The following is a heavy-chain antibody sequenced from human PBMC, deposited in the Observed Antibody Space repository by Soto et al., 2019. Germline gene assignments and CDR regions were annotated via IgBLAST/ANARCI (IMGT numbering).Heavy chain of an antibody. J-gene: IGHJ3*02. CDR3: ARDRGGADNSDAFDI. CDR1: GGSISSGGYY. Sequence: QVQLQESGPGLVKPSQTLSLTCTVSGGSISSGGYYWSWIRQHPGKGLEWIGYIYYSGSTYYNPSLKSRVTIXXDXSXXQFSLKLSSVTAADTAVYYCARDRGGADNSDAFDIWGQGTMVTVSS. D-gene: IGHD1-26*01. V-gene: IGHV4-31*03. CDR2: IYYSGST.